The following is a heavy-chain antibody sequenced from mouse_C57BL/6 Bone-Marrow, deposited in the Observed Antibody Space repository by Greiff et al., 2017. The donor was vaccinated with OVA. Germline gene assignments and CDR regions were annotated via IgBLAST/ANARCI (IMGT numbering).Heavy chain of an antibody. D-gene: IGHD1-1*01. J-gene: IGHJ2*01. CDR2: IDPSASYT. Sequence: VQLQQPGAELVMPGASVKLSCKASGYTFTSYWMHWVQQRPGQGLEWIGEIDPSASYTNYNQQFKGKSTLTVDKSSSTAYMQLSSLTSEDSAVYYCARKAPFYYYGSSSFDYWGQGTTLTVSS. CDR1: GYTFTSYW. V-gene: IGHV1-69*01. CDR3: ARKAPFYYYGSSSFDY.